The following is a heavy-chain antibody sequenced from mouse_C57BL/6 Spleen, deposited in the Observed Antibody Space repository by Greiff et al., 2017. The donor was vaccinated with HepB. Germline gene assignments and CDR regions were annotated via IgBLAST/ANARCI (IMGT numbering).Heavy chain of an antibody. V-gene: IGHV5-17*01. CDR3: ARLFITYAMDY. CDR1: GFTFSDYG. J-gene: IGHJ4*01. D-gene: IGHD1-1*01. CDR2: ISSGSSTI. Sequence: EVKLQESGGGLVKPGGSLKLSCAASGFTFSDYGMHWVRQAPEKGLEWVAYISSGSSTIYYADTVKGRVTISRDNAKNTLFLQMTSLRSEDTAMYYCARLFITYAMDYWGQGTSVTVSS.